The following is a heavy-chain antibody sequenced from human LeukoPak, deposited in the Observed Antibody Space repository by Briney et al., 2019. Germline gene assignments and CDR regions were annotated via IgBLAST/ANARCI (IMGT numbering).Heavy chain of an antibody. CDR3: ARVKGREGSTVIIDY. CDR2: ISHSGSV. J-gene: IGHJ4*02. Sequence: SPSETLSLTCTVSGGSVSNYYWSWIRQSPGKGLEWIGYISHSGSVNYNPSLKSRVTMSVDTSKNQFSLKLSSVTAADTAVYYCARVKGREGSTVIIDYWDQGTLVTVSS. CDR1: GGSVSNYY. D-gene: IGHD3-10*01. V-gene: IGHV4-59*02.